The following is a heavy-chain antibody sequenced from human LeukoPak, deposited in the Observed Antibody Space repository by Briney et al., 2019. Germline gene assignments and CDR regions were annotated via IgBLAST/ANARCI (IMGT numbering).Heavy chain of an antibody. J-gene: IGHJ3*01. CDR3: ARHGRYSYGSDV. CDR2: IYYSGSSGST. CDR1: GDSISSSSYY. Sequence: PSETLSLTCTVSGDSISSSSYYWGWIRQPPGKGLERIGSIYYSGSSGSTYYNPSLKSRVTISVHTSSNQFTLTLSSVTAADTAVYYCARHGRYSYGSDVWGQGTMVAVSS. V-gene: IGHV4-39*01. D-gene: IGHD5-18*01.